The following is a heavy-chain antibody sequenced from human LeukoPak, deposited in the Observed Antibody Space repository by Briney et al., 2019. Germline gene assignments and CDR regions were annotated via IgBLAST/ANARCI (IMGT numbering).Heavy chain of an antibody. Sequence: SETLSLTCIVSGGSMRSYYWSWIRQPPGKGLEWIGNIYYNGGASYNPSLKSRLTISVDTSKNQFSLKLNSVTAADTAVYYCARLNVLSGSPVHHLDYWGQGTLVTVSS. V-gene: IGHV4-59*08. CDR3: ARLNVLSGSPVHHLDY. CDR1: GGSMRSYY. CDR2: IYYNGGA. J-gene: IGHJ4*02. D-gene: IGHD3-10*02.